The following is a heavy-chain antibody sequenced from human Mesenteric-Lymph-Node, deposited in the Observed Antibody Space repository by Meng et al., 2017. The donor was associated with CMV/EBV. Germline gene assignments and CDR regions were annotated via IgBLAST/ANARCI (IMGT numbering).Heavy chain of an antibody. CDR2: MNPNNGDT. CDR1: GYTFTSYD. CDR3: ASQRRSLNLLEWNYYSYGMDV. D-gene: IGHD3-3*01. Sequence: ASVKVSCKASGYTFTSYDINWVRQATGQGLECMGWMNPNNGDTGYAQKFQGRVTMTRNTSINTAYMELSSLRSEDTALYYCASQRRSLNLLEWNYYSYGMDVWGQGTTVTVSS. V-gene: IGHV1-8*01. J-gene: IGHJ6*02.